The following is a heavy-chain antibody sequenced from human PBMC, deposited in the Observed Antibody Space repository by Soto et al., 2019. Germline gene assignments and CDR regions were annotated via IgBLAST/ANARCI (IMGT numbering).Heavy chain of an antibody. CDR3: ARRPQCSGGIFYYGLDX. D-gene: IGHD6-25*01. J-gene: IGHJ5*02. Sequence: ASVKVSCKASGYTFTNSDINWVRQAPGQGLEWMGWMNPYSGHAAYANKFQGRVNLTTSTSTSTVYMEMRSLGSEDTAVYYCARRPQCSGGIFYYGLDXWGQGTLVTVSX. CDR1: GYTFTNSD. V-gene: IGHV1-8*01. CDR2: MNPYSGHA.